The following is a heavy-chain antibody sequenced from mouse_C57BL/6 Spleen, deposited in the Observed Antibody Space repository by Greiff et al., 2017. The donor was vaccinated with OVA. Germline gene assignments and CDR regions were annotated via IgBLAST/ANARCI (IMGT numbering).Heavy chain of an antibody. CDR3: AGTGTNAMDY. Sequence: EVQLQQSGPELVKPGASVKISCKASGYTFTDYYMTWVKQSHGKSLEWIGDINPNNGGTSYNQKFKGKATLTVDKSSSTAYMELRSLTTEDSAVYYSAGTGTNAMDYWGQGTSVTVSS. CDR2: INPNNGGT. J-gene: IGHJ4*01. CDR1: GYTFTDYY. D-gene: IGHD4-1*01. V-gene: IGHV1-26*01.